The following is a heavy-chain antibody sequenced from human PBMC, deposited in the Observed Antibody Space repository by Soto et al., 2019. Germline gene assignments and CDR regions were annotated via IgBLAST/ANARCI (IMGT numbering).Heavy chain of an antibody. CDR1: GGSISSSGYS. CDR3: AKALDGIDDYFYAMGV. J-gene: IGHJ6*02. V-gene: IGHV4-31*03. CDR2: IYYSGST. Sequence: SETLSLTCTVSGGSISSSGYSWNWIRQHPGQGLEWIGFIYYSGSTHYNPSLKSRVTISLDTSKNQFSLNLSSVTADDTAVYYCAKALDGIDDYFYAMGVWGQGTTVTVSS. D-gene: IGHD1-1*01.